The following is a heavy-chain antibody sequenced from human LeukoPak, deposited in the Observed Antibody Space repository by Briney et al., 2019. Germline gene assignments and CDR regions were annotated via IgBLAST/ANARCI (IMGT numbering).Heavy chain of an antibody. J-gene: IGHJ6*03. CDR2: VNGRGATT. V-gene: IGHV3-23*01. Sequence: PGGSLRLSCAASGFASGFTFSDYAVSWVRQAPGKGPEWVASVNGRGATTYYADSVRGRFTISRDNSKNTLSLQMISLGADDTAVYFCAKAPATGEGYYFYYMDVWGKGTTVTVSS. CDR3: AKAPATGEGYYFYYMDV. D-gene: IGHD7-27*01. CDR1: GFTFSDYA.